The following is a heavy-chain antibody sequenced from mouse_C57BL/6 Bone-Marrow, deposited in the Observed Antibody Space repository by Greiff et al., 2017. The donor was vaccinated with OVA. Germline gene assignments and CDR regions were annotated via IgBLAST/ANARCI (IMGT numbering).Heavy chain of an antibody. CDR3: ARSAVVAPHWYFDV. D-gene: IGHD1-1*01. Sequence: QVQLQQPGTELVKPGASVKLSCKASGYTFTSYWMHWVKQRPGQGLEWIGNINPSNGGTNYNEKFKSKATLTVDKSSSTAYMQLSSLTSEDSAVYYCARSAVVAPHWYFDVWGTGTTVTVSS. J-gene: IGHJ1*03. CDR2: INPSNGGT. V-gene: IGHV1-53*01. CDR1: GYTFTSYW.